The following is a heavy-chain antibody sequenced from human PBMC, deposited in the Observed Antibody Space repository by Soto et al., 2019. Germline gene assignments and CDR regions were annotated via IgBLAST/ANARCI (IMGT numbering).Heavy chain of an antibody. J-gene: IGHJ4*02. Sequence: LSLSCVASGFTFSSHTMHWVRQAPGKGLEWVAVISTDGRDKYHADPVKGRFTISRDNSKNTLFLQMNSLRPEDTAVYYCAKDHDLAAAGYYFDYWGQGTLVTVSS. CDR1: GFTFSSHT. D-gene: IGHD6-13*01. CDR3: AKDHDLAAAGYYFDY. V-gene: IGHV3-30*01. CDR2: ISTDGRDK.